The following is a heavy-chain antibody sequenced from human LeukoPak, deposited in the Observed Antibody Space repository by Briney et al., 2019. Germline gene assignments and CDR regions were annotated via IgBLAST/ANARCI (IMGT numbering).Heavy chain of an antibody. Sequence: SETLSLTCTVSGGSISSRSYYWGWIRQPPGKGLEWIGSIYYSGSTYYNPSLKSRVTISVDTSKNQFSLKLSSVTAADTAVYYCATGDSSGYCYDYWGQGTLVTVSS. J-gene: IGHJ4*02. CDR3: ATGDSSGYCYDY. V-gene: IGHV4-39*01. CDR1: GGSISSRSYY. D-gene: IGHD3-22*01. CDR2: IYYSGST.